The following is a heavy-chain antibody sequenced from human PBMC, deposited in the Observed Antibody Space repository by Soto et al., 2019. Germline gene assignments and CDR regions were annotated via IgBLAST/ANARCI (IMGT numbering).Heavy chain of an antibody. D-gene: IGHD3-22*01. CDR2: MNPNSGNT. CDR3: ARVSYYYDSSGGPAFAY. CDR1: GYTFTGYA. J-gene: IGHJ4*02. V-gene: IGHV1-8*02. Sequence: SVKVSCKASGYTFTGYAMHWVRQATGQGFEWMGWMNPNSGNTGYAQKFQGRVTMTRNTSISTAYMELSSLRSEDTAVYYCARVSYYYDSSGGPAFAYWGQGTLVTVSS.